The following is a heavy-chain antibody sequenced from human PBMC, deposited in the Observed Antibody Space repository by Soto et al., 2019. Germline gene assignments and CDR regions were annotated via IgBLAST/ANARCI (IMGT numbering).Heavy chain of an antibody. D-gene: IGHD6-19*01. Sequence: QVQLVQSGAEVKKPGASVKVSCKASGYTFTSYAMHWVRQAPGQRLEWMGWINAGNGNTKYSQKFQGRVTITRDTSASTAYMELSSLRSEDTAVYFCARDHIEVATRTFDYWGQGTLVTVSS. V-gene: IGHV1-3*01. CDR1: GYTFTSYA. CDR3: ARDHIEVATRTFDY. J-gene: IGHJ4*02. CDR2: INAGNGNT.